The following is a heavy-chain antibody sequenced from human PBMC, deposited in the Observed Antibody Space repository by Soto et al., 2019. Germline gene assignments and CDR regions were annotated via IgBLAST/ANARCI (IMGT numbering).Heavy chain of an antibody. CDR1: GFTFSSFW. D-gene: IGHD2-2*01. CDR3: ARGGVPAAMSY. J-gene: IGHJ4*02. Sequence: EVQLVESGGGLVQPGGSLRLSCAASGFTFSSFWMHWVRQAPGEGLVWVSRINSDGSNTNYADSVKGRFTIPRDNAKNTLYLKMNSLRAEDTAVYYCARGGVPAAMSYWGQGTLVTVSS. CDR2: INSDGSNT. V-gene: IGHV3-74*01.